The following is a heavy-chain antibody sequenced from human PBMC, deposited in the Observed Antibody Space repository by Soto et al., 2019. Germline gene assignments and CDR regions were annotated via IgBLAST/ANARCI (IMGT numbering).Heavy chain of an antibody. CDR1: GFTVSSNY. CDR3: ARGGLGFLEWFPFDY. D-gene: IGHD3-3*01. Sequence: GGSLRLSCAASGFTVSSNYMSWVRQAPGKGLEWVSVIYSGGSTYYADSVKGRFTISRDNSKNTLYLQMNSLRAEDTAVYYCARGGLGFLEWFPFDYWGQGTLVTVSS. CDR2: IYSGGST. J-gene: IGHJ4*02. V-gene: IGHV3-66*01.